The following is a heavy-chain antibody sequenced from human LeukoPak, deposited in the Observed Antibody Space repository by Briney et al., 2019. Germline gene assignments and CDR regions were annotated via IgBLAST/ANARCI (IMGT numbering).Heavy chain of an antibody. Sequence: PSQTLSLTCTVSGGSISSGDYYWSWIRQPPGKGLEWIGYTYYRGSTYYNPSLKSRVTISVDTSKNQFSLKLSSVTAADTAVYYCARALTGGSGTYYYYYGMEVWGKGTTVTVSS. V-gene: IGHV4-30-4*01. CDR3: ARALTGGSGTYYYYYGMEV. CDR1: GGSISSGDYY. J-gene: IGHJ6*04. D-gene: IGHD3-10*01. CDR2: TYYRGST.